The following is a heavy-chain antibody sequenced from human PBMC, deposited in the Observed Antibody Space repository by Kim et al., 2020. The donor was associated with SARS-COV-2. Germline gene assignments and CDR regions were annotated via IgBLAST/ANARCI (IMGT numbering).Heavy chain of an antibody. CDR3: TTGMVGATPLYYYYGMDV. CDR1: GFTFSNAW. J-gene: IGHJ6*02. Sequence: GGSLRLSCAASGFTFSNAWMSWVRQAPGKGLEWVGRIKSKTDGGTTDYAAPVKGRFTISRDDSKNTLYLQMNSLKTEDTAVYYCTTGMVGATPLYYYYGMDVWGQGTTVTVSS. D-gene: IGHD1-26*01. CDR2: IKSKTDGGTT. V-gene: IGHV3-15*01.